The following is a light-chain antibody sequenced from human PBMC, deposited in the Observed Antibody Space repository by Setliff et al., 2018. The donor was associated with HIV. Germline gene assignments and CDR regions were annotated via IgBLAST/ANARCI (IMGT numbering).Light chain of an antibody. Sequence: QSVLTQPASVSGSPGQSITISCTGTSSDVGTYNAVYWYQQHPGKAPKLMIYEVSNRPSGVSNRFSGSKSGNTASLTISGLQVEDESDYYCSSYTSSSTWVFGTGTKVTVL. CDR2: EVS. CDR1: SSDVGTYNA. CDR3: SSYTSSSTWV. J-gene: IGLJ1*01. V-gene: IGLV2-14*01.